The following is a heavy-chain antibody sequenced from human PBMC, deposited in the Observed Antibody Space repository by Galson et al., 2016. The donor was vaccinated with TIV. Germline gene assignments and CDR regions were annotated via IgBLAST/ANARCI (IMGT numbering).Heavy chain of an antibody. J-gene: IGHJ6*02. V-gene: IGHV3-66*02. CDR2: IYSAGET. CDR3: ARDRYFDASGYYYYYYGMDV. Sequence: SLRLSCAASGLTVTANYMSWVRQAPGGGLEWVSTIYSAGETFYTDSVKGRFTISRYASKNTLHLQMNSLRPEDTAVYYCARDRYFDASGYYYYYYGMDVWGQGTTVTVSS. CDR1: GLTVTANY. D-gene: IGHD3-22*01.